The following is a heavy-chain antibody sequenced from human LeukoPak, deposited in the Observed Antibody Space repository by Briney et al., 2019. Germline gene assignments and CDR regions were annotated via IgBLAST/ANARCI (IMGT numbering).Heavy chain of an antibody. CDR3: ARDPYYYGSGMDV. CDR1: GGSISSSSYY. Sequence: SETLSLTCTVSGGSISSSSYYWGWIRQPPGKGLEWIGSIYYSGSTYYNPSLKSRVTISVDTSKNQFSLKLSSVTAADTAVYYCARDPYYYGSGMDVWGKGTTVTVSS. V-gene: IGHV4-39*07. D-gene: IGHD3-10*01. J-gene: IGHJ6*04. CDR2: IYYSGST.